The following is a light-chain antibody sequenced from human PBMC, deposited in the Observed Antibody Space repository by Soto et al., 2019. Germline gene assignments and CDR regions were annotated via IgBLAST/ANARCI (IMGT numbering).Light chain of an antibody. CDR3: QQYGSSPGT. J-gene: IGKJ1*01. Sequence: EFVLTQSPGTLSLSPGERATLSCRASQSVSNDFLAWYQQKPGLAPRLLIYGASTRATDVPDRFSGSGSGADFTLSISRLEPEDFAVYYCQQYGSSPGTFGQGTKVDNK. CDR1: QSVSNDF. V-gene: IGKV3-20*01. CDR2: GAS.